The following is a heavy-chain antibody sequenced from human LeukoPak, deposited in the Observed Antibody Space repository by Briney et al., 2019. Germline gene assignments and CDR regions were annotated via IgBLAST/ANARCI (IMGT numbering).Heavy chain of an antibody. D-gene: IGHD4-17*01. V-gene: IGHV3-7*03. CDR3: ARGQTTVTN. CDR1: GFTFSSYW. Sequence: GGSLRLSCAAPGFTFSSYWMSWVRQAPGKGLEWVANIKQDGSEKYYVDSVKGRFTISRDSAKNSLYLQMNSLRAEDTAVYYCARGQTTVTNWGQGTLVTVSS. J-gene: IGHJ4*02. CDR2: IKQDGSEK.